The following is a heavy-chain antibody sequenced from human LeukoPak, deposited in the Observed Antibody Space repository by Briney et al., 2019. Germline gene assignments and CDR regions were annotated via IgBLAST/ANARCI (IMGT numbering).Heavy chain of an antibody. CDR1: GFTFSSYE. V-gene: IGHV3-48*03. D-gene: IGHD1-1*01. J-gene: IGHJ4*02. CDR2: ISSSGSTI. Sequence: PGGSLRLSCAASGFTFSSYEMNWVRQAPGKGLEWVSYISSSGSTIYYADSVKGRFTISRDNAKNSLYLQMNSLRADDTAIYYCAKRQPYYFDYWGQGTLVTVSS. CDR3: AKRQPYYFDY.